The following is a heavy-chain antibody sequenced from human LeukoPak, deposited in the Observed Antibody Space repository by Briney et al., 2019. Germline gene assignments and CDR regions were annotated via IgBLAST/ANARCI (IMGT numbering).Heavy chain of an antibody. V-gene: IGHV3-7*05. CDR3: ARDRRYCSSTSCFTYYYYGMDV. J-gene: IGHJ6*02. CDR2: XXXXXXEK. CDR1: GFTFSSYW. D-gene: IGHD2-2*02. Sequence: GGSLRLSCAASGFTFSSYWMSWVRQAPGKGLXXXXXXXXXXXEKYYVDSVKGRFTISRDNAKNSLYLQMNSLRAEDTAVYYCARDRRYCSSTSCFTYYYYGMDVWGQGTTVTVSS.